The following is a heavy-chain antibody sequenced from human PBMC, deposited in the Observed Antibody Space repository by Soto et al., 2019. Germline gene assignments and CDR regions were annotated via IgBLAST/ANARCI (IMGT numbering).Heavy chain of an antibody. D-gene: IGHD3-16*01. CDR1: GFTVSSNY. CDR2: IYSGGST. J-gene: IGHJ3*02. V-gene: IGHV3-53*04. Sequence: GGSLRLSCAASGFTVSSNYMSWVRQAPGKGLEWVSVIYSGGSTYYADSVKGRFTISRHNSKNTLYLQMNSLRAEDTAVYYCARGPAMITWDNEAFDIWGQGTMVTVSS. CDR3: ARGPAMITWDNEAFDI.